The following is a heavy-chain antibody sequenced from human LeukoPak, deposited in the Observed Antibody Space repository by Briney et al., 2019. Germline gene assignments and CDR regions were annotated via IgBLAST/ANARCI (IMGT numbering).Heavy chain of an antibody. J-gene: IGHJ4*02. D-gene: IGHD3-22*01. CDR3: AIRAYYATRGYYYFDY. V-gene: IGHV5-51*01. Sequence: GESLKISGKGSGYTFTNYWIAWVRQMPGKGLEWMGIIYPADSDTRYSPSFQGQVTISADRSINTVYLQWSSLKASDTAMYYCAIRAYYATRGYYYFDYWSQGTLVTVSS. CDR1: GYTFTNYW. CDR2: IYPADSDT.